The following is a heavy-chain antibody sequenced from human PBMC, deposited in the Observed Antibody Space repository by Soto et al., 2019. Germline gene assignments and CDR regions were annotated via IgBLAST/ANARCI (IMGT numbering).Heavy chain of an antibody. V-gene: IGHV4-30-4*01. Sequence: SETLSLTCTVSGGSISSGDYYWSWIRQPPGKGLEWIGYIYYSGSTYYNPSLKSRVTISVDTSKNQFSLKLCSVTAADTAVYYCARVVGGMHYSYGMDVWGQGTTVTVS. J-gene: IGHJ6*02. CDR2: IYYSGST. CDR1: GGSISSGDYY. CDR3: ARVVGGMHYSYGMDV. D-gene: IGHD3-10*01.